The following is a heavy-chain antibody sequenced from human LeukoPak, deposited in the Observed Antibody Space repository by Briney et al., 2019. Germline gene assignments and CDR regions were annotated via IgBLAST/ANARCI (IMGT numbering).Heavy chain of an antibody. V-gene: IGHV4-59*12. Sequence: SETLSLTCTVSGGSICSYYWSWIRQPPGKGLEWIGYIYYSGSTNYNPSLKSRVTISVDTSKNQFSLKLSSVTAADTAVYYCARDQGIAAAVYDYWGQGTLVTVSS. D-gene: IGHD6-13*01. J-gene: IGHJ4*02. CDR1: GGSICSYY. CDR2: IYYSGST. CDR3: ARDQGIAAAVYDY.